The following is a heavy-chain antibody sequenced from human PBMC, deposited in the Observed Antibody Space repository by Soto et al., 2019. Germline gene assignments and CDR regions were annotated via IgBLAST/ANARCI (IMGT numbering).Heavy chain of an antibody. CDR1: GSRFSNYV. Sequence: QVQLVQSGAEVKTPGSSLKVSCKVSGSRFSNYVISWVRPAPGHGLEWLGRIIPIFNSTKYAQNFQGRVTITADKSTSTASLELSSLRSEDTAVYYCAREGRGKKAGYNGLVSLGYWGQGTLVTVSS. CDR2: IIPIFNST. J-gene: IGHJ4*02. CDR3: AREGRGKKAGYNGLVSLGY. V-gene: IGHV1-69*06. D-gene: IGHD2-2*02.